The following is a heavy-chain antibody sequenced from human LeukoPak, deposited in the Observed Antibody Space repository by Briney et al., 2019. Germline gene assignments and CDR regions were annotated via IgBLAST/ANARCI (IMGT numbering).Heavy chain of an antibody. J-gene: IGHJ3*02. V-gene: IGHV4-59*01. CDR1: GGSISSYY. CDR2: IYYSGST. Sequence: PSETLSLTCTVSGGSISSYYWSWIRQPPGKGLEWIGYIYYSGSTNYNPSLKSRVTISVDTSKNQFSLKLSSVTAADTAVYYCARVGGSRAFDIWGQGTMVTVSS. CDR3: ARVGGSRAFDI.